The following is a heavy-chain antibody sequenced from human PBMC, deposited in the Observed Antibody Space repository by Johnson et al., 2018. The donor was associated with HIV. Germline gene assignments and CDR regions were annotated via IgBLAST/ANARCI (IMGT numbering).Heavy chain of an antibody. J-gene: IGHJ3*02. CDR3: ARGGGDYYRDAFDI. CDR2: INWNSGRT. CDR1: GFIFDDYG. V-gene: IGHV3-20*04. Sequence: VQLVESGGGVVRPGGSLRLSCAASGFIFDDYGMTWVRQAPGKGLEWVSGINWNSGRTDYADSVSGRFTISRDNAKNTLYLQMHSLRAEDTAVYYCARGGGDYYRDAFDIWGQGTMVAVSS. D-gene: IGHD1-26*01.